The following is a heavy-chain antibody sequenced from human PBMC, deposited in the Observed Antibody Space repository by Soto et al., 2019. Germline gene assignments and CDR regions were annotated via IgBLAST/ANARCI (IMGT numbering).Heavy chain of an antibody. CDR3: AKDRVGASYFDY. CDR2: ISYDGSNK. D-gene: IGHD1-26*01. CDR1: GFTFSSYG. Sequence: QVPLVESGGGVVQPGRSLRLSCAASGFTFSSYGMHWVRQAPGKGLEWVAVISYDGSNKYYADSVKGRFTISRDNSKNTLYLQMNSLRAEDTAVYYCAKDRVGASYFDYWGQGTLVTVSS. V-gene: IGHV3-30*18. J-gene: IGHJ4*02.